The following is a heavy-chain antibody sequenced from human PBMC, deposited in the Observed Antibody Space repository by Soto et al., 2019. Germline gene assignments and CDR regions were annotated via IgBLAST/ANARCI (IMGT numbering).Heavy chain of an antibody. Sequence: SETLSLTCTVSGGSMRSYYWSWIRQPPGKGLEWIGYIYYSGVSNYNPPPKSRVTMSVDTSNNQFFLKLNSVTAADTAVYYCAREGTSSWSGDYGMDVWGQGTMVTVS. CDR3: AREGTSSWSGDYGMDV. CDR1: GGSMRSYY. J-gene: IGHJ6*02. CDR2: IYYSGVS. D-gene: IGHD6-13*01. V-gene: IGHV4-59*01.